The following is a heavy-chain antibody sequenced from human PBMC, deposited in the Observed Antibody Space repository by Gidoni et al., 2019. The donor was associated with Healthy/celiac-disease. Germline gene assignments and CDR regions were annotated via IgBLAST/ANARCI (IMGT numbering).Heavy chain of an antibody. V-gene: IGHV3-23*01. D-gene: IGHD3-10*01. CDR2: ISGSGGST. CDR3: AKEYVSGSYYYFYYGMDV. J-gene: IGHJ6*02. Sequence: LEWVSGISGSGGSTYYADSVKGRFSISRDNSNNTLYLQMNTLRAEDTAVYYCAKEYVSGSYYYFYYGMDVWGQGTTVTVSS.